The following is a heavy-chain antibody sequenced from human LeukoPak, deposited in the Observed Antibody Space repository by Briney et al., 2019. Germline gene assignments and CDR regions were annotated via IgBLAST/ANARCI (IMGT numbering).Heavy chain of an antibody. J-gene: IGHJ6*02. Sequence: SETLSLTCTVSGGSISNNYWSWFRQPPGKGLEWIGYIYYSGSTYYNPSLKSRVTISVDTSKNQFSLKLSSVTAADTAVYYCARHVYYYDSSGYSHYYYYYGMDVWGQGTTVTVSS. CDR3: ARHVYYYDSSGYSHYYYYYGMDV. V-gene: IGHV4-59*04. CDR2: IYYSGST. CDR1: GGSISNNY. D-gene: IGHD3-22*01.